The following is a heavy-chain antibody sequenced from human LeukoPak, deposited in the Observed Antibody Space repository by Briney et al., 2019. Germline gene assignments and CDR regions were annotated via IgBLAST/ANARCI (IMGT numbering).Heavy chain of an antibody. CDR1: GYSISSGYY. J-gene: IGHJ2*01. D-gene: IGHD2-15*01. V-gene: IGHV4-38-2*02. Sequence: SETLSLTCTVSGYSISSGYYWGWIRQPPGKGLEWIGSIHHSGSTYYNPSLKSRVTISIDTSKNQFSLKLASVPAADTAVYYCAREGLGSGRGGDFDLWGRGTLVTVSS. CDR2: IHHSGST. CDR3: AREGLGSGRGGDFDL.